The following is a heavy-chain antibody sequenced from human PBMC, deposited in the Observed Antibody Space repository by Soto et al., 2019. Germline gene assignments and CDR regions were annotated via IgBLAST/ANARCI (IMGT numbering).Heavy chain of an antibody. Sequence: SVKVSCKASGYTFSTYAMHWVRQAPGQSLEWMGWLNGGTGQTRYSQKFQDRVIITRDTSASTGYMELSSLTSEDTAVYYCARGRGMEENYFYYGLDIWGQGTTVMVSP. D-gene: IGHD1-1*01. CDR3: ARGRGMEENYFYYGLDI. V-gene: IGHV1-3*01. CDR2: LNGGTGQT. J-gene: IGHJ6*01. CDR1: GYTFSTYA.